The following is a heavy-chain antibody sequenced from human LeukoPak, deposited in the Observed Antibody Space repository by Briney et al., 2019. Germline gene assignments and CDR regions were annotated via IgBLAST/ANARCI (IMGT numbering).Heavy chain of an antibody. CDR1: GFTFSSYA. J-gene: IGHJ4*02. CDR2: ISGSGGST. CDR3: ANERPVAGTDYFDY. D-gene: IGHD6-19*01. Sequence: GGFLRLSCAASGFTFSSYAMSWVRQGPGKGLEWVSTISGSGGSTYYADSVKGRFTISRDNSKNTVYLQMNSLRAEDTAVYYCANERPVAGTDYFDYWGQGTLVTVSS. V-gene: IGHV3-23*01.